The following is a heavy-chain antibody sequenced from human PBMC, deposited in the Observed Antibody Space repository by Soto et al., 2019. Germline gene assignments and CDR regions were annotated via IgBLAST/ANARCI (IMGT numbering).Heavy chain of an antibody. J-gene: IGHJ5*02. CDR1: GFTFSDYY. CDR2: ISSSGSTI. CDR3: ARDYYDSRGYYYEAHNWFDP. D-gene: IGHD3-22*01. Sequence: PGGSLRLSCAASGFTFSDYYMSWIRQAPGKGLEWVSYISSSGSTIYYADSVKGRFTISRDNAKNSLYLQMNSLRAEDTAVYYCARDYYDSRGYYYEAHNWFDPWGQGTLVTVSS. V-gene: IGHV3-11*01.